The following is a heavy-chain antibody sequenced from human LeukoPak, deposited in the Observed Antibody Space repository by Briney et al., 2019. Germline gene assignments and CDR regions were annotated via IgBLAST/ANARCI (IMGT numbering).Heavy chain of an antibody. V-gene: IGHV4-4*02. D-gene: IGHD6-6*01. CDR2: IYHSGST. J-gene: IGHJ4*02. CDR1: GGSISSSNW. Sequence: SESLSLTCAVSGGSISSSNWWSWVRQPPGKGLEWIGEIYHSGSTNYNPSLKSRVTISVDKSKNQFSLKLSSVTAADTAVYYCARGPSDSSSSGVDYWGQGTLVTVSS. CDR3: ARGPSDSSSSGVDY.